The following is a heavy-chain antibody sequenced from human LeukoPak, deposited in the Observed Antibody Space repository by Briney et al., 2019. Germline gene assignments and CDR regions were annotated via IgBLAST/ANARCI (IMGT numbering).Heavy chain of an antibody. CDR2: IYYSGST. Sequence: SETLSLTCTVSGDSISSYYWSWIRQPPGKGLEWIGYIYYSGSTNYNPSLKSRVTISVDTSKNQFSLKLSSVTAADTAVYYCAKTIIDSSGYLEAFDIWGQGTMVTVSS. CDR1: GDSISSYY. CDR3: AKTIIDSSGYLEAFDI. V-gene: IGHV4-59*08. J-gene: IGHJ3*02. D-gene: IGHD3-22*01.